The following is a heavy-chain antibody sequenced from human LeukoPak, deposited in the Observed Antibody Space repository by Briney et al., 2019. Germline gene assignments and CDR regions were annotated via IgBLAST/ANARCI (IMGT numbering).Heavy chain of an antibody. V-gene: IGHV3-30*18. CDR3: AKDLYYGSAHYGMDV. CDR1: GFTFSSYG. J-gene: IGHJ6*04. D-gene: IGHD3-10*01. CDR2: ISYDGSNK. Sequence: PGGSLRLSCAASGFTFSSYGMHWVRQAPGKGLEWVAVISYDGSNKYYADSVKGRFTISRDNSKNTLYLQMNSLRAEDTAVYYRAKDLYYGSAHYGMDVWGKGTTVTVSS.